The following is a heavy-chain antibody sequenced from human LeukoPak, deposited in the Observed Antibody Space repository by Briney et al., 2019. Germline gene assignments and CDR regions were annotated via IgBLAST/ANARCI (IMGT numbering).Heavy chain of an antibody. Sequence: GGSLRLSCTTSGFIFTNFAMEWVRQAPGKGLEWVAAISYDGRNEYYADSVKGRFIVSRDSSKNRVYLQMNSLRYNDTAMYYCVRSSREVGTKRDHWGQGTLVTVSS. J-gene: IGHJ4*02. CDR2: ISYDGRNE. CDR1: GFIFTNFA. V-gene: IGHV3-30*04. CDR3: VRSSREVGTKRDH. D-gene: IGHD1-26*01.